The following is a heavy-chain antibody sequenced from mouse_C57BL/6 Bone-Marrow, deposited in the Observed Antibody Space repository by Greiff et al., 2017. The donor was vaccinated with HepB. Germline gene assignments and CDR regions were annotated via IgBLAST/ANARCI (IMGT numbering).Heavy chain of an antibody. CDR3: ARWLYYYGSSPYYFDY. D-gene: IGHD1-1*01. J-gene: IGHJ2*01. Sequence: QVQLQQSGPELVKPGASVKISCKASGYTFTDYYINWVKQRPGQGLEWIGWIFPVSGSTYYNEKFKGKATLTVDKSSSTAYMLLSSLTSEDSAVYFCARWLYYYGSSPYYFDYWGQGTTLTVSS. CDR1: GYTFTDYY. V-gene: IGHV1-75*01. CDR2: IFPVSGST.